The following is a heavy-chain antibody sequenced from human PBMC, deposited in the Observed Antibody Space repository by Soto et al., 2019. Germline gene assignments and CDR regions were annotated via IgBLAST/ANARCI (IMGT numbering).Heavy chain of an antibody. D-gene: IGHD3-3*01. CDR1: GGTFSNFA. CDR3: ARDFGLHNCFDS. Sequence: QVQLVQSGAEVKKPGSSVNVSCTASGGTFSNFAISWVRQAPGQGLEWMGGIIPMFGAADYAQEFQGRVTITADESTSTAYMELSSLRSEDTAMYYCARDFGLHNCFDSWGQGTQVTVSS. CDR2: IIPMFGAA. V-gene: IGHV1-69*01. J-gene: IGHJ5*01.